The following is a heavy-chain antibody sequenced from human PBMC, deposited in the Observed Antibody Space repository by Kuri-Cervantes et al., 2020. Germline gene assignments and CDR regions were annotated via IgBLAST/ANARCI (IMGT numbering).Heavy chain of an antibody. J-gene: IGHJ6*02. Sequence: GESLKISCAASGFTVSSNYMSWVRQAPGKGLEWVSVIYSGGSTYYADSVKGRFTISRDNSKNTLYLQMNSLRAEDTAVYYCARGDLVVPAAIGADYYYGMDVWGQGTTVTVSS. V-gene: IGHV3-66*02. CDR1: GFTVSSNY. CDR2: IYSGGST. D-gene: IGHD2-2*02. CDR3: ARGDLVVPAAIGADYYYGMDV.